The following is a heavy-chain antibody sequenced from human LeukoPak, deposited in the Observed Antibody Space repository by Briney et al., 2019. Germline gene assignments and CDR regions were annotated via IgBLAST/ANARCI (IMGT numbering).Heavy chain of an antibody. CDR1: GYTFTGYY. D-gene: IGHD3-22*01. CDR3: ARGSYYYDSSGYYFTLARRNGFDY. V-gene: IGHV1-2*02. Sequence: GASVKVSCKASGYTFTGYYMHWVRQAPGQGLEWMGWINPNSGGTNYAQKFQGRVTMTRDTPISTAYMELSRLRSDDTAVYYCARGSYYYDSSGYYFTLARRNGFDYWGQGTLVTVSS. J-gene: IGHJ4*02. CDR2: INPNSGGT.